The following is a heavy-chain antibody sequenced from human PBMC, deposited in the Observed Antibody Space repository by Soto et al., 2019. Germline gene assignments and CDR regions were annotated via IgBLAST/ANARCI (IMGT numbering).Heavy chain of an antibody. CDR1: VTSISSYY. D-gene: IGHD2-8*01. CDR2: IHYSGTT. J-gene: IGHJ4*02. CDR3: ARYNSYAIDY. Sequence: ETLSLTGTVSVTSISSYYWSWIRQPPGKGLEWIANIHYSGTTNYNPSLASRVTLSVDTSKNQFSLKMTSVTAADRAMYFCARYNSYAIDYWGRGTLVTVSS. V-gene: IGHV4-59*01.